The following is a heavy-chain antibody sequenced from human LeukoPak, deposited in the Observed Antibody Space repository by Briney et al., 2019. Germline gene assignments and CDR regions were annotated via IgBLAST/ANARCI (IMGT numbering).Heavy chain of an antibody. J-gene: IGHJ6*02. CDR1: GFIFSSYA. V-gene: IGHV3-23*01. CDR2: ISGSGGST. D-gene: IGHD6-19*01. CDR3: AKTRAIAVAHYYGMDV. Sequence: GGSLRLSCAASGFIFSSYAMSWVRQAPGKGLEWVSAISGSGGSTYYADSVKGRFTISRDNSKNTLYLQMNSLRAEDTAVYYCAKTRAIAVAHYYGMDVWGQGTTVTVSS.